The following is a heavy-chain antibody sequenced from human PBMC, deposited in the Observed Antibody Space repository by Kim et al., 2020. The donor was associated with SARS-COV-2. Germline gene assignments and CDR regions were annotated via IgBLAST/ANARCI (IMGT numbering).Heavy chain of an antibody. CDR2: IIPIFGTA. V-gene: IGHV1-69*13. CDR1: GGTFSSYA. CDR3: ARSGTNGVGYFRHNWFDP. Sequence: SVKVSCKASGGTFSSYAISWVRQAPGQGLEWMGGIIPIFGTANYAQKFQGRVTITADESTSTAYMELSSLRSEDTAVYYCARSGTNGVGYFRHNWFDPWGQGTLVTVSS. J-gene: IGHJ5*02. D-gene: IGHD2-8*01.